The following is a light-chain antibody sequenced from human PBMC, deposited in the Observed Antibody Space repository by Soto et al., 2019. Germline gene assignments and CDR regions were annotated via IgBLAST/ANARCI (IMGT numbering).Light chain of an antibody. Sequence: QSVLTPPPSVSGAPGQRVTISCTGSSSNIGAGYDVHWYQQLPGTAPKLLIYGNSNRPSGVPDRFSGSKSGTSASLAITGLQAEDEADYYCQSYDSSLSVYVFGTGTKLTVL. J-gene: IGLJ1*01. V-gene: IGLV1-40*01. CDR1: SSNIGAGYD. CDR2: GNS. CDR3: QSYDSSLSVYV.